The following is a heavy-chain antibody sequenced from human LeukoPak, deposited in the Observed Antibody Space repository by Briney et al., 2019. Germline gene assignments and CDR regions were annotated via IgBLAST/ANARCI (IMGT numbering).Heavy chain of an antibody. CDR1: GYTFTGYY. D-gene: IGHD3-22*01. Sequence: ASVKVSCKASGYTFTGYYMHWVRQAPGQGLEWMGWINPNSGGTDYAQKFQGRVTMTRDTSISTAYMELSRLRSDDTAVYYCARGVLAGYDSTGHPFYNLFDPWGQGTPVTVSS. CDR3: ARGVLAGYDSTGHPFYNLFDP. V-gene: IGHV1-2*02. J-gene: IGHJ5*02. CDR2: INPNSGGT.